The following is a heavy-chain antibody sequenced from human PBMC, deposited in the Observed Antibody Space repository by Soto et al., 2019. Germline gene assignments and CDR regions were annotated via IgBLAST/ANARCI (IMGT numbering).Heavy chain of an antibody. CDR1: GGSIRDYY. Sequence: SETLSLTCTVSGGSIRDYYWGWIRQSPGKGLDWIGYIYYTGTTKYNPSLKSRVTISVDSSKNQFSLKLDSVTAADTAVYYCARLGGYYQAFDSWGQGTLVTVS. J-gene: IGHJ4*02. D-gene: IGHD3-22*01. V-gene: IGHV4-59*08. CDR3: ARLGGYYQAFDS. CDR2: IYYTGTT.